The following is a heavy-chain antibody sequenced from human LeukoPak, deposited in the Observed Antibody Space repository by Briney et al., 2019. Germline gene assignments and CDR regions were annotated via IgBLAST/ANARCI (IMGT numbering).Heavy chain of an antibody. CDR2: ISGSGGST. CDR1: GFTFSSYA. J-gene: IGHJ4*02. V-gene: IGHV3-23*01. CDR3: AKDIGYYDSSGYYDY. D-gene: IGHD3-22*01. Sequence: GGSLRLSCAASGFTFSSYAMSWVRQAPGKGLEWVSAISGSGGSTYYADSVKGRFTISRDNSKNSLYLQMNSLRAEDTALYYCAKDIGYYDSSGYYDYWGQGTLVTVSS.